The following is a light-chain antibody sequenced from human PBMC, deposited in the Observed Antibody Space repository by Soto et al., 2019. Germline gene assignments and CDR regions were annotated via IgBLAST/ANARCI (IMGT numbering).Light chain of an antibody. Sequence: QSVLTQSPSASGTPGQRVTISCSGSNSNIGSNTVHWYQQLPGTAPKLLMYRNNQRPSGVSDRFSGSKSGTSASLAISGLQSEDEAEYYCAAWDDSLDGYVVGTGTKLTVL. CDR2: RNN. CDR1: NSNIGSNT. J-gene: IGLJ1*01. CDR3: AAWDDSLDGYV. V-gene: IGLV1-44*01.